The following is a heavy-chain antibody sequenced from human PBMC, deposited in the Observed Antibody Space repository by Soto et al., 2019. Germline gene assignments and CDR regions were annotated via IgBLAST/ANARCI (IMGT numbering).Heavy chain of an antibody. CDR2: SAPEEGEP. V-gene: IGHV1-24*01. CDR3: AAGRKIVGTIGAFDF. D-gene: IGHD1-26*01. J-gene: IGHJ4*02. Sequence: QVQLVQSGAEVRKPWASVKVSCKVPENTLTELTIDWLRQAPGKGLEWMGRSAPEEGEPIYPQKFQGRVSMTEDPSTDTAYMELTSLRFEYTAVYFCAAGRKIVGTIGAFDFCGQRTLVAVSS. CDR1: ENTLTELT.